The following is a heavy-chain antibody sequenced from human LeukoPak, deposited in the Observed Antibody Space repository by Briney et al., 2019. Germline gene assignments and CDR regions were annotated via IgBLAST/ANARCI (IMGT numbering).Heavy chain of an antibody. CDR3: AREKEPRWLQLLDY. V-gene: IGHV4-4*02. J-gene: IGHJ4*02. Sequence: SGTLSLTCAVSGGSISSSNWWSWVRQTPGKGLEWIGEIYHSGSTNYNPSLKSRVTISVDKSKNKFSLKLRSVTAADTAVYYCAREKEPRWLQLLDYWGQGALVTVSS. D-gene: IGHD5-24*01. CDR2: IYHSGST. CDR1: GGSISSSNW.